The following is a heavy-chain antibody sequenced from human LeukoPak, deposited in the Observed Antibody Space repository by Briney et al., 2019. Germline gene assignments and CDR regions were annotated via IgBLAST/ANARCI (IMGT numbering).Heavy chain of an antibody. J-gene: IGHJ4*02. D-gene: IGHD1-14*01. CDR1: GFTISTHE. V-gene: IGHV3-48*03. Sequence: PGGSLRLSCAASGFTISTHEMNWVRQAPGKGLEWLSYISDSGNTIYYADSVRGRFTLSRDPAKTSLYLQMNSLRAEDTAIYSCARGSGTDYWGQGTLVTVSS. CDR3: ARGSGTDY. CDR2: ISDSGNTI.